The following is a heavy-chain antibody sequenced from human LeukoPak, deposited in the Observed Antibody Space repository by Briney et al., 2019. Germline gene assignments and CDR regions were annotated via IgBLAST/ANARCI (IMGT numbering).Heavy chain of an antibody. CDR1: GFNVRSNY. D-gene: IGHD4-23*01. CDR3: ARKLLSPAAPFDY. V-gene: IGHV3-53*01. CDR2: IYSGGST. Sequence: PVGSLRLSCVASGFNVRSNYMSWVRQAPGKGLEWVSVIYSGGSTYYAKSVEGRFTISRDNSKNTLYLQMNSLRVEDTAVYYCARKLLSPAAPFDYWGPGTLVTVSS. J-gene: IGHJ4*02.